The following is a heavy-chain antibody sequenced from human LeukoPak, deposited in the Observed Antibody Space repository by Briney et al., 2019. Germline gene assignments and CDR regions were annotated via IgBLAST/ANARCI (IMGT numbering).Heavy chain of an antibody. J-gene: IGHJ3*02. CDR2: INPNSGGT. CDR1: GYTFTGYY. Sequence: ASVKVSCKASGYTFTGYYMHWVRQAPGQGLEWMGWINPNSGGTNYAQKFQGRVTMTRDTSISTAYMELSRLRSDDTAVYYCARDRYYDFWSGYPEDAFDIWGQGTMVTVSS. D-gene: IGHD3-3*01. CDR3: ARDRYYDFWSGYPEDAFDI. V-gene: IGHV1-2*02.